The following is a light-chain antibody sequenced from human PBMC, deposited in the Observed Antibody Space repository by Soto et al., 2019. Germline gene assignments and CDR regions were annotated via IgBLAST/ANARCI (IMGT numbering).Light chain of an antibody. CDR3: QQYGSSPFT. Sequence: EIVLTQSPGTLSLSPGESTTLSCRASQSVTGTYLAWYQQRLGQAPRLLIYGASSRATGIPDRFSGSGSGRDFTLTISTLEPEDFAVYYCQQYGSSPFTFGPGTKVDIK. V-gene: IGKV3-20*01. CDR1: QSVTGTY. J-gene: IGKJ3*01. CDR2: GAS.